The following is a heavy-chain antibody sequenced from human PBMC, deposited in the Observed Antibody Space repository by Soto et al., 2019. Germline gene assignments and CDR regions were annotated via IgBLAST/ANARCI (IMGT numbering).Heavy chain of an antibody. D-gene: IGHD3-10*01. CDR2: ISKSGST. CDR3: TTQGFGNLHGLVDV. CDR1: GASISSISNHY. J-gene: IGHJ6*02. Sequence: SETLSLACTVSGASISSISNHYGSWIRQPPGKGLEWIGYISKSGSTSYNPSLQSRVIISVDTSTNQVSLNLASVTAADTAVYYCTTQGFGNLHGLVDVWGQGTTVT. V-gene: IGHV4-4*09.